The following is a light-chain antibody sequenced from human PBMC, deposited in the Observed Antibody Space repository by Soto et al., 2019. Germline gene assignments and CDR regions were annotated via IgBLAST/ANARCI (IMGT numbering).Light chain of an antibody. CDR1: QTISSW. CDR2: DAS. CDR3: QQYYNYSK. Sequence: DIQMTQSPSTLPASVGDRATITCRARQTISSWLAWYQQKPGKAPDLLIYDASRLAGGVPSRFSGSESGTEFTLTSGSRQPDDFATYFCQQYYNYSKFGQGTKVDI. J-gene: IGKJ1*01. V-gene: IGKV1-5*01.